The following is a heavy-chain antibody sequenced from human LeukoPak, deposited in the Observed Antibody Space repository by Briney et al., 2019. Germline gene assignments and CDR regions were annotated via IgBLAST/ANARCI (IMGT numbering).Heavy chain of an antibody. CDR3: ARGREVLDY. Sequence: PGGSLRLSCAASGFTFSDYYMSRIRQAPGKGLEWVSYITTGSRSYTNHADSVKGRFTISRDNAKNSLYLQMNSLRAEDTGVYYCARGREVLDYWGQGTLVTVSS. D-gene: IGHD1-26*01. CDR2: ITTGSRSYT. J-gene: IGHJ4*02. V-gene: IGHV3-11*06. CDR1: GFTFSDYY.